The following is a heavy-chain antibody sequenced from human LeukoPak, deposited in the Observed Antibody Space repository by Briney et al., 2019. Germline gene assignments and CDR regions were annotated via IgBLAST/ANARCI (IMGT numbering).Heavy chain of an antibody. J-gene: IGHJ6*02. CDR2: ISYDGSNK. CDR1: GFTFSSYA. D-gene: IGHD4-23*01. Sequence: GGSLRLSCAASGFTFSSYAMHWVRQAPGKRLEWVAVISYDGSNKYYADSVKGRFTISRDNSKNTLYLQMNSLRAEDTAVYYCARDAVSDYGGNSNYYYGMDVWGQGTTVTVSS. CDR3: ARDAVSDYGGNSNYYYGMDV. V-gene: IGHV3-30-3*01.